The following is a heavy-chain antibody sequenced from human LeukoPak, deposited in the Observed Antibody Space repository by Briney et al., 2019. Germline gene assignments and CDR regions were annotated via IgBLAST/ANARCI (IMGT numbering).Heavy chain of an antibody. CDR2: VSFDGTNN. CDR3: ARDRNVVGADFDS. Sequence: GGSLRLSCAASGFIFDNFAIHWVRQAPGKGLEWVSIVSFDGTNNFYADSVKGRFIVSRDSSNNTVYLHMNSLRPDDTAVYSCARDRNVVGADFDSWGQGTLVTVSS. D-gene: IGHD2-15*01. CDR1: GFIFDNFA. J-gene: IGHJ5*01. V-gene: IGHV3-30*03.